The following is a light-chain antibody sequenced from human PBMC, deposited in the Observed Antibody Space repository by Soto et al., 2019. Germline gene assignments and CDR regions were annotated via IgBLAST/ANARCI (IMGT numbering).Light chain of an antibody. CDR3: QHYGSSRT. V-gene: IGKV3-20*01. CDR2: GTS. J-gene: IGKJ1*01. CDR1: QGVSSNY. Sequence: EIVLTQSPGTPSLSPGERATLSCRASQGVSSNYLAWYQQKSGQAPRLLLYGTSSRATGIPERFSGSGSGTDFTLTISRLEPEDFAVYYCQHYGSSRTFGQGTKVDIK.